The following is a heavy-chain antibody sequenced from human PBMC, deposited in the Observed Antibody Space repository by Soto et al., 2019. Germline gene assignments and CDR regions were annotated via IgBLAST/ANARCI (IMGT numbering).Heavy chain of an antibody. CDR1: GFTFSSYA. V-gene: IGHV3-23*01. Sequence: HPGGSLRLSCAASGFTFSSYAMSWVRQAPGKGLEWVSAISGSGGSTYYADSVKGRFTISRDNSKNTLYLQMNSLRAEDTAVYYCAKVRPALHCSSTSRYMRIASFFDYWGQGTLVTVSS. CDR3: AKVRPALHCSSTSRYMRIASFFDY. J-gene: IGHJ4*02. CDR2: ISGSGGST. D-gene: IGHD2-2*02.